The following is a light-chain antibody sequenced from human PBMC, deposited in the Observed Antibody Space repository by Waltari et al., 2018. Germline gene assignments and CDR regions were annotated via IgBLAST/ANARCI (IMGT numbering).Light chain of an antibody. J-gene: IGKJ1*01. V-gene: IGKV3-15*01. CDR3: QQYNYWPWT. CDR1: QSVDWN. Sequence: EVVMTQSPVTLSVSPGERATLYCRASQSVDWNLSWYQQKPGQAPRLLLYGASTRAAGIPARFSGSRSGTEFTLTISSLQSEDFAVYYCQQYNYWPWTFGQGTKVEIK. CDR2: GAS.